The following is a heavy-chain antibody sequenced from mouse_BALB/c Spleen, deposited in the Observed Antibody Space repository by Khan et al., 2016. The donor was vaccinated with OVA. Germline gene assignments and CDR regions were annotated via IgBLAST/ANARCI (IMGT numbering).Heavy chain of an antibody. Sequence: EVQLQESGGGLVQPGGSRKLSCAASGFTFSDYGLAWVRQAPGKGPEWVAFISSLAYSIYYADSVTGRFTISRENAKNTLYLEMSSLRSEDTAMYYCARSWAMDYWGQGTSVTVSS. CDR2: ISSLAYSI. J-gene: IGHJ4*01. V-gene: IGHV5-15*02. CDR3: ARSWAMDY. CDR1: GFTFSDYG.